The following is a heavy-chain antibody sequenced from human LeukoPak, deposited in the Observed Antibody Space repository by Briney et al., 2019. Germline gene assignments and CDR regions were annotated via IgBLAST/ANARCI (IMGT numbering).Heavy chain of an antibody. Sequence: GGSLRLSCAASGFIFSDYAMTWVRQAPGKGLEWVSYISSSGRTIYNADSVKGRFTISRDNAKNSLYLQMNSLRAEDTAVYYCASYYYDSSGYWVHAFDIWGQGTMVTVSS. CDR1: GFIFSDYA. J-gene: IGHJ3*02. CDR3: ASYYYDSSGYWVHAFDI. D-gene: IGHD3-22*01. CDR2: ISSSGRTI. V-gene: IGHV3-48*03.